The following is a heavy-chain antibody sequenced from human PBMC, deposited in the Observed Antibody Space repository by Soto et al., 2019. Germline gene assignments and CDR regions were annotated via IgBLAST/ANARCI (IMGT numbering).Heavy chain of an antibody. D-gene: IGHD3-3*01. J-gene: IGHJ5*02. CDR2: ISAYNGNT. CDR1: GGTFSSYG. V-gene: IGHV1-18*04. Sequence: ASVKVSCKASGGTFSSYGISWVRQAPGQGLEWMGWISAYNGNTNYAQKLQGRVTMTTDTSTSTAYMELRSLRSDDTAVYYCARGGTYYDFWSGYNWFDPWGQGTLVTVSS. CDR3: ARGGTYYDFWSGYNWFDP.